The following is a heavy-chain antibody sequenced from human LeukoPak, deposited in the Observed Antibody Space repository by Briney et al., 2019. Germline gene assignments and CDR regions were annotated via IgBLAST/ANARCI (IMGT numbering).Heavy chain of an antibody. CDR3: SREFRGYNRLRTYYFYMDV. J-gene: IGHJ6*03. D-gene: IGHD5-24*01. Sequence: GGSLRLSCAASGFTFDNYAMHWVRQAPGKGLEWVSAISWNSGSIGYADSVKGRFTISRDNAKNSLYLQMNSLRAEDTALYYCSREFRGYNRLRTYYFYMDVWGKGTTVTVSS. CDR1: GFTFDNYA. CDR2: ISWNSGSI. V-gene: IGHV3-9*01.